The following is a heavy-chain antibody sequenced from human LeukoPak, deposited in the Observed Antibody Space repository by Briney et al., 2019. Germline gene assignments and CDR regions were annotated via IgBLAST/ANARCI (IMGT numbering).Heavy chain of an antibody. V-gene: IGHV4-4*09. J-gene: IGHJ4*02. Sequence: SETLSLTCTVSNGSISTYYWSWIRQPPGEGLEWTATIYHDGSTYYNPSLKSRVIISLDTSKNQFSLKLTYVTAADTAVYYCARLGVIGRTFDYWGQGTLVTVSS. CDR1: NGSISTYY. CDR2: IYHDGST. D-gene: IGHD1-14*01. CDR3: ARLGVIGRTFDY.